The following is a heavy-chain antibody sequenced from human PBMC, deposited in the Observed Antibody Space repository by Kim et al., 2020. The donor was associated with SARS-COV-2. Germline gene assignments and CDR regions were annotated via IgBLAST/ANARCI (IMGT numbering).Heavy chain of an antibody. CDR1: GHFFTRDS. V-gene: IGHV1-3*01. D-gene: IGHD3-16*01. CDR3: LGGFYFDF. CDR2: IDCGNGNT. Sequence: ASVKVSCKTSGHFFTRDSIHWVRQAPGQGLEWMGGIDCGNGNTIYSQKFQGRVTFTTDTSASTAYMELSFLRSEYSAVYYCLGGFYFDFWVQSSLVTFSS. J-gene: IGHJ4*02.